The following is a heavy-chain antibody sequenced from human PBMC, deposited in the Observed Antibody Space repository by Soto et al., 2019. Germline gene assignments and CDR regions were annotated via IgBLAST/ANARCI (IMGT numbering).Heavy chain of an antibody. CDR3: ARRQYYYDSSGYHDYYYYYGMDV. D-gene: IGHD3-22*01. Sequence: GESLKISCKGSGYSFTSYWIGWVRQMPGKGLEWMGIIYPGDSDTRYSPSFQGQVTISADKSISTAYLQWSSLKASDAAMYYCARRQYYYDSSGYHDYYYYYGMDVWGQGTTVTVSS. J-gene: IGHJ6*02. CDR2: IYPGDSDT. V-gene: IGHV5-51*01. CDR1: GYSFTSYW.